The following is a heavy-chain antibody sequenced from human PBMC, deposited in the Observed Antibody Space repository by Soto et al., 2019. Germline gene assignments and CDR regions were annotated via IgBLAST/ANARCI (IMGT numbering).Heavy chain of an antibody. CDR1: GFTFSTHA. D-gene: IGHD3-10*01. CDR3: ARAIGAASIGDWNV. CDR2: VDVGGGST. Sequence: EVQLLESGGGLVQPGGSLRLSCAASGFTFSTHAMIWVRQAPGKGLNWVSTVDVGGGSTYYTDSVKGRFTVSSDNSKNTVYLQLNTVTAEATAVYFCARAIGAASIGDWNVWGEGTMVTVSS. V-gene: IGHV3-23*01. J-gene: IGHJ3*01.